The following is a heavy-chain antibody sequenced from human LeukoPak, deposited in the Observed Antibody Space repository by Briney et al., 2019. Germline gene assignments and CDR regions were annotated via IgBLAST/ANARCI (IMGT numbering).Heavy chain of an antibody. Sequence: GGSLRLSCAASGFTFDDYGMSWVRQAPGKGLEWVYGINWNGGSTGYADSVKGRFTISRDNAKNSLYLQMNSLRAEDTALYYCARDVPYDFWSGYSFDYWGQGTLVTVSS. CDR1: GFTFDDYG. J-gene: IGHJ4*02. D-gene: IGHD3-3*01. CDR3: ARDVPYDFWSGYSFDY. CDR2: INWNGGST. V-gene: IGHV3-20*04.